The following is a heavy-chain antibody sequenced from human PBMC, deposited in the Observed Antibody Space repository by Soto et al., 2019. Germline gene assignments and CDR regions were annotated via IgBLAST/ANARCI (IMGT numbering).Heavy chain of an antibody. V-gene: IGHV3-21*01. Sequence: GGSLRLSCAASGFTFSSYSMNWVRQAPGKGLEWVSSISSSSSYIYYTDSVKGRFTISRDNAKNSLYLQMNSLRAEDTAVYYCARDLTGYWCGGSCYSAWFDPWGQGTQVTVSS. CDR1: GFTFSSYS. CDR2: ISSSSSYI. J-gene: IGHJ5*02. D-gene: IGHD2-15*01. CDR3: ARDLTGYWCGGSCYSAWFDP.